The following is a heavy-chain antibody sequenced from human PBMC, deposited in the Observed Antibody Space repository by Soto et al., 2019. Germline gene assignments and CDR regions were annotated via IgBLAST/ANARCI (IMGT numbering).Heavy chain of an antibody. CDR2: IHDSWSS. V-gene: IGHV4-59*08. CDR1: GGSISSYY. Sequence: SETLSLTCTVSGGSISSYYWSWIRQPPGKGLEWIGYIHDSWSSHYNPSLKSRVTISVDTSKNQLSLKLSSVTAADTAVYYCARRYGYYFDYWGQGTLVTVSS. J-gene: IGHJ4*02. D-gene: IGHD4-17*01. CDR3: ARRYGYYFDY.